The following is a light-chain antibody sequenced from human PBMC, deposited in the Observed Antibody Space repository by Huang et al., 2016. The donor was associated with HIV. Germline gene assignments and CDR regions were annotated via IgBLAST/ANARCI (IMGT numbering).Light chain of an antibody. Sequence: IVMTQTPLSLSVTPGQPATVSCRSNRSLLHSDGNTYLYWFLQRPGQSPQRLIYGVSSRFAGVPDRVSGSGSGTDFTLKISRVEAGDVGIYYCMQSLHLRTFGQGTKLEIK. J-gene: IGKJ2*02. CDR1: RSLLHSDGNTY. CDR3: MQSLHLRT. V-gene: IGKV2-29*03. CDR2: GVS.